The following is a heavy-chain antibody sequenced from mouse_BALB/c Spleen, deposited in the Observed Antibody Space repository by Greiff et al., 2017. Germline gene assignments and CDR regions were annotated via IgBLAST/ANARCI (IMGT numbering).Heavy chain of an antibody. CDR1: GYPFSSYW. D-gene: IGHD2-1*01. Sequence: QVQLKESGAELLKPGASVKISFKATGYPFSSYWLAWVKQRPGHGLEWIGEILPGSGSTNYHEKFKGKATFTADTSSNTAYMQLTSLTSEDSAVYYCARSGKEAMDDWGQGTSVTVSS. CDR3: ARSGKEAMDD. CDR2: ILPGSGST. J-gene: IGHJ4*01. V-gene: IGHV1-9*01.